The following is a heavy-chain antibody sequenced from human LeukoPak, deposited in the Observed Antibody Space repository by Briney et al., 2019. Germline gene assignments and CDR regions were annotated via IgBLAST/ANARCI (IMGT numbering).Heavy chain of an antibody. D-gene: IGHD4-17*01. Sequence: GGSLRLSCAASGFTFSSYSMNWVRQAPGKGLEWISYISSSSSTIYYTDSVKGRFTISRDNAKNSLDLQMNSLRAEDTAVYDCARDTVNDYWGQGTLVTVSS. CDR1: GFTFSSYS. CDR2: ISSSSSTI. CDR3: ARDTVNDY. J-gene: IGHJ4*02. V-gene: IGHV3-48*01.